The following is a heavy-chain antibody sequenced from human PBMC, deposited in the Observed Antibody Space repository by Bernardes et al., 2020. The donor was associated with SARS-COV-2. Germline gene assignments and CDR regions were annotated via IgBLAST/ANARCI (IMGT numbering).Heavy chain of an antibody. Sequence: GGSLRLSCEASGFTFSDHWMHWVRQAPGKGLVWVSRINTDGTTTNYADSVKGRFTISSDNAKNTLYLQMTSLRAEDTAVYYCGRGGSYFAFPHESWGPGALVTVSS. V-gene: IGHV3-74*01. CDR3: GRGGSYFAFPHES. D-gene: IGHD1-26*01. J-gene: IGHJ5*02. CDR2: INTDGTTT. CDR1: GFTFSDHW.